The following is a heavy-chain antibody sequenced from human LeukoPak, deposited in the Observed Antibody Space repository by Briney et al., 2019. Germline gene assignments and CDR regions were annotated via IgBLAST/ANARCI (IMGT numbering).Heavy chain of an antibody. V-gene: IGHV3-64*01. CDR2: ISSSGGST. D-gene: IGHD6-19*01. Sequence: GGSLRLSCAASGFTFTTYAMHWVRQAPGKGLEYVSAISSSGGSTFYANSVKGRFTISRDNLKNTLYLQMGSLRAEDMALYYCAKDDSSGWSYGAFDIWGQGTMVTVSS. J-gene: IGHJ3*02. CDR3: AKDDSSGWSYGAFDI. CDR1: GFTFTTYA.